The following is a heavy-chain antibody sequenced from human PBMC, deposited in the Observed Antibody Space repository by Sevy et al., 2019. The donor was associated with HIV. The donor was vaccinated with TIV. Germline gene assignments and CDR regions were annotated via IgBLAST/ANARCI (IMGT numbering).Heavy chain of an antibody. V-gene: IGHV1-2*02. CDR3: ARDPGYYDRSGYYSLGMDV. D-gene: IGHD3-22*01. CDR2: INPNSGGT. J-gene: IGHJ6*02. CDR1: GYTFTGYY. Sequence: ASVKVSCKASGYTFTGYYMHWVRQAPGQGLEWMGWINPNSGGTNYAQKFQGRVTMTRDTSISTAYMELSRLRSDDTAVYYCARDPGYYDRSGYYSLGMDVWGQGTTVTVSS.